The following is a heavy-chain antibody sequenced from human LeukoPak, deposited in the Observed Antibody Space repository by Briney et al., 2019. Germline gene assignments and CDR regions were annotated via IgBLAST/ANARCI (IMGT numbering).Heavy chain of an antibody. CDR3: ARGVSSSWYSGLVYYYYMDV. D-gene: IGHD6-13*01. CDR1: GYTFTSYD. J-gene: IGHJ6*03. CDR2: MNPNSGNT. V-gene: IGHV1-8*01. Sequence: ASVKVSCKASGYTFTSYDINWVRQATGQGLEWMGWMNPNSGNTGYAQKFQGRVTMTRNTSISTAYMELSSLRSEDTAVYYCARGVSSSWYSGLVYYYYMDVWGKGTTVTVSS.